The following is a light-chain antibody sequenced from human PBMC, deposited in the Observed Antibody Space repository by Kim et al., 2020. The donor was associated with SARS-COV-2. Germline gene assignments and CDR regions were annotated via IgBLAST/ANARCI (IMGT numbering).Light chain of an antibody. V-gene: IGLV6-57*03. J-gene: IGLJ2*01. CDR1: GSSIADNF. Sequence: KTVPLPCTRSGSSIADNFVEWYQQRPGSAPTAVIYEDNQRPSGVPDRFSGSSDSTSISASLTISEMKTEDGGDCYCQSYDSSNHVVFGGGTKLTVL. CDR3: QSYDSSNHVV. CDR2: EDN.